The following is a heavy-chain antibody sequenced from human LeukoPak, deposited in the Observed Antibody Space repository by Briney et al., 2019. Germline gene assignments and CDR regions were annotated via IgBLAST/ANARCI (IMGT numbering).Heavy chain of an antibody. J-gene: IGHJ4*02. CDR1: GFTFSSYS. D-gene: IGHD5-18*01. V-gene: IGHV3-21*06. CDR3: ARATSEDTALDY. CDR2: MSETGSRQ. Sequence: GGSLTLSCAASGFTFSSYSMNWVRQAPGMGLEWVSSMSETGSRQFYTDSVKGRFSISRDNAKNSVYLHLNSLKVEDTAIYYCARATSEDTALDYWGQGTLVTVS.